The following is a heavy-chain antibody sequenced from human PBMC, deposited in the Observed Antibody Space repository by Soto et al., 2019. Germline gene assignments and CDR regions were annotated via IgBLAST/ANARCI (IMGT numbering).Heavy chain of an antibody. CDR3: ERDKGTLVLDYYYYGRDV. CDR2: TYYRSKWYN. V-gene: IGHV6-1*01. Sequence: SQTLSLTCAISGDSVSSNSAAWNWIRQSPSRGLEWLGRTYYRSKWYNDYAVSVKSRITINPDTSKNQFSLQLNSVTPEDTAVYYCERDKGTLVLDYYYYGRDVWGQGTRVTVSS. J-gene: IGHJ6*02. CDR1: GDSVSSNSAA. D-gene: IGHD6-13*01.